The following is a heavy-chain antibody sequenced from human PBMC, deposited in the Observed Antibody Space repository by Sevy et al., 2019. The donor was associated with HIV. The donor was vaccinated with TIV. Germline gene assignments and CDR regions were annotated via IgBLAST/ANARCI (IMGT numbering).Heavy chain of an antibody. Sequence: GGCLRLSCAASGFTFSSYGMHWVRQAPGKGLEWVAFIRYDGSNKYYADSVKGRFTISRDNSKNTLYLQMNSLRAEDTAVYYCAKDNVDTAMYYYGMDVWGQGTTVTVSS. J-gene: IGHJ6*02. CDR3: AKDNVDTAMYYYGMDV. CDR2: IRYDGSNK. V-gene: IGHV3-30*02. CDR1: GFTFSSYG. D-gene: IGHD5-18*01.